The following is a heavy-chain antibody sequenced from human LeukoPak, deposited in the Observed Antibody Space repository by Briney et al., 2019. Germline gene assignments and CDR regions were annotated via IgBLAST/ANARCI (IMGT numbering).Heavy chain of an antibody. J-gene: IGHJ4*02. Sequence: ASVKVSCKASGYIFTNYYVHWVRQAPGQGLEWMGIINPSDGSTSYAQKFQGRVTMTRDTSTSTVYMELSSLRSEDTAVYYCARDQGGATSYWGQGTLVTVSS. CDR3: ARDQGGATSY. CDR1: GYIFTNYY. D-gene: IGHD1-26*01. CDR2: INPSDGST. V-gene: IGHV1-46*01.